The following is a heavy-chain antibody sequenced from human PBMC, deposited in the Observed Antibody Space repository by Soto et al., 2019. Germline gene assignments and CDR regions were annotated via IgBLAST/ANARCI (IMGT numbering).Heavy chain of an antibody. V-gene: IGHV4-31*03. CDR2: AYYSGNA. Sequence: QVQLQESGPGMVKPSQTLSLTCTVSGGSISSGGYYWNWIRQHPGKGLEWIGYAYYSGNAYYNPSPTRRATRSVVASKTQFSPKLSTVTAADTTVDNWATDPDYWGQGTLFTVSS. J-gene: IGHJ4*02. CDR1: GGSISSGGYY. CDR3: ATDPDY.